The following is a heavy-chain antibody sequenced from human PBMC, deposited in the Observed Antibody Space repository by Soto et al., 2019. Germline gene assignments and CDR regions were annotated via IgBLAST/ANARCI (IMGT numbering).Heavy chain of an antibody. CDR3: ARHYDILTGYYVDYYYGMDV. D-gene: IGHD3-9*01. CDR1: GGTFSSYA. V-gene: IGHV1-69*13. J-gene: IGHJ6*02. Sequence: SVKVSCKASGGTFSSYAISWVRQAPGQGLEWMGGIIPILGTANYAQKFQGRVTITADESTSTAYMELSSLRSEDTAVYYCARHYDILTGYYVDYYYGMDVWGQGTTVTVSS. CDR2: IIPILGTA.